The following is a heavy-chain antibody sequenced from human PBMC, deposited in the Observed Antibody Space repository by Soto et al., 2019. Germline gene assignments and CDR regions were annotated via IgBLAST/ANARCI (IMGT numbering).Heavy chain of an antibody. J-gene: IGHJ3*02. CDR2: IIPIFGTA. V-gene: IGHV1-69*01. CDR1: GGTFSSYA. CDR3: ARWGTAVAGTREDAFDI. D-gene: IGHD6-19*01. Sequence: QVQLVQSGAEVKKPGSSVKVSCKASGGTFSSYAISWVRQAPGQGLEWMGGIIPIFGTANYAQKFQGRVTITADESTSTAYMELSSLRSEDTAVYYCARWGTAVAGTREDAFDIWGQGTMVTVSS.